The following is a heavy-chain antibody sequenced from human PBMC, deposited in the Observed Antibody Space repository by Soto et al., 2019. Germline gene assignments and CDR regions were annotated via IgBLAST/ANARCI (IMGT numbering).Heavy chain of an antibody. CDR3: ARWSYYYDSSGYYQATIDY. J-gene: IGHJ4*02. CDR1: GYTFTGYY. D-gene: IGHD3-22*01. V-gene: IGHV1-2*02. Sequence: ASVKVSCKASGYTFTGYYMHWVRQAPGQGLEWMGWINPNSGGTNYAQKFQGRVTMTRDTSISTAYMELGRLRSDDTAVYYCARWSYYYDSSGYYQATIDYWGQGTLVTVS. CDR2: INPNSGGT.